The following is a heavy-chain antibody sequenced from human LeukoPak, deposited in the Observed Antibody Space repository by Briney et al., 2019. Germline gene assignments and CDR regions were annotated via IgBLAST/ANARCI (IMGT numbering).Heavy chain of an antibody. V-gene: IGHV1-8*01. CDR2: MNPNSGNT. CDR1: GYTFTSYD. J-gene: IGHJ6*03. Sequence: ASVKVSCKASGYTFTSYDINWVRQATGQGLEWMGWMNPNSGNTGYAQKFQGRVTMTRNTSISTAYMELSSLRSEDTAVYYCARGRDGSGTQNYYYYMDVWGKGTTVTVSS. D-gene: IGHD3-10*01. CDR3: ARGRDGSGTQNYYYYMDV.